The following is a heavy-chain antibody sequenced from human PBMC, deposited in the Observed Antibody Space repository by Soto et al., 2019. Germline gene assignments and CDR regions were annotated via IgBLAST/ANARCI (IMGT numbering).Heavy chain of an antibody. CDR1: GGTFSSYT. CDR3: ASHLMTTVSNFDY. CDR2: IIPILGIA. Sequence: QVQLVQSGAEVKKPGSSVKVSCKASGGTFSSYTISWVRQAPGQGLEWMGRIIPILGIANYAQKFQGRVTITADKSTSTAYMELSRLRSEDTAVYYCASHLMTTVSNFDYWGQGTLVTVSS. V-gene: IGHV1-69*02. J-gene: IGHJ4*02. D-gene: IGHD4-17*01.